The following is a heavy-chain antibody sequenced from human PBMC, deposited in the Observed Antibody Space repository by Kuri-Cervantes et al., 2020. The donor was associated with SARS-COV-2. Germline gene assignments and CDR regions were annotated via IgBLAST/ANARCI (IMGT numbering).Heavy chain of an antibody. CDR1: GGSFSGYY. Sequence: GSLRLSCAVYGGSFSGYYWSWIRQPPGKGLEWIGYIYYSGSTNYNPSLKSRVTISVDTSKNQFSLKLSSVTAADTAVYYCARLTVYYGSGSYLSDYYYYYYMDVWGKGTTVTVSS. J-gene: IGHJ6*03. D-gene: IGHD3-10*01. V-gene: IGHV4-59*08. CDR3: ARLTVYYGSGSYLSDYYYYYYMDV. CDR2: IYYSGST.